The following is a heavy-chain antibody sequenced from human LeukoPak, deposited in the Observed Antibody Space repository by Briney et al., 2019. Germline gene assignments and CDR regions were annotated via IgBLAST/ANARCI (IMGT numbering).Heavy chain of an antibody. CDR3: AIIGSTSDSCY. CDR1: GYTFTVYY. D-gene: IGHD2-15*01. CDR2: INPKSGGT. J-gene: IGHJ4*02. Sequence: GASVKVSCKASGYTFTVYYIHWVRQARGQGLEWMGWINPKSGGTNYAQKFQGRVTMARDMSTSTAYMELNRLTSDDTAVYYCAIIGSTSDSCYWGQGTLVTISS. V-gene: IGHV1-2*02.